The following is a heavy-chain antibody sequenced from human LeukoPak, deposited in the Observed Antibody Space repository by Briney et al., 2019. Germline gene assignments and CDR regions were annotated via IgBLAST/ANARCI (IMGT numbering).Heavy chain of an antibody. CDR2: IIPIFGTA. Sequence: GASVKVSCKASGGTFSSYAISWVRQAPGQGLEWTGGIIPIFGTANYAQKFQGRVTFTADKATSTAYMEMSSLRSEDTAVYYCARDVRSSSWYKYYYYYMDVWGKGTTVTVSS. J-gene: IGHJ6*03. V-gene: IGHV1-69*06. D-gene: IGHD6-13*01. CDR3: ARDVRSSSWYKYYYYYMDV. CDR1: GGTFSSYA.